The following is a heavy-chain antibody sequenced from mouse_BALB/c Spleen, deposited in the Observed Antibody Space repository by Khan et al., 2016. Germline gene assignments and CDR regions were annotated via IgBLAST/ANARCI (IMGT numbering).Heavy chain of an antibody. CDR3: AGPFTTGFAY. CDR1: GFDFSRYW. CDR2: INPDSSTI. D-gene: IGHD1-1*01. J-gene: IGHJ3*01. Sequence: EGKLLESGGGLVQPGGSLKLSCAASGFDFSRYWMSWVRQAPGKGLEWIGEINPDSSTINYTPSLKDKFILSRDNAKYTLYLQMSKVRSEDTALYDCAGPFTTGFAYWGQGTLVTVSA. V-gene: IGHV4-1*02.